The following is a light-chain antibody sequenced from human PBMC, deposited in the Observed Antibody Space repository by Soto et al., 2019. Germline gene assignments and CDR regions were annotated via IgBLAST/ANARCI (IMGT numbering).Light chain of an antibody. CDR3: QQTYNTPRT. J-gene: IGKJ1*01. V-gene: IGKV1-39*01. CDR1: QTISNY. CDR2: AAF. Sequence: DIQMTQSPSSLSASAGDRVTITCRASQTISNYLNWYQHKPGKAPKILIYAAFSLQSGVPPRFSGSGSGTDFTLTISSLQPEDFATYYCQQTYNTPRTFGQGTKVEVK.